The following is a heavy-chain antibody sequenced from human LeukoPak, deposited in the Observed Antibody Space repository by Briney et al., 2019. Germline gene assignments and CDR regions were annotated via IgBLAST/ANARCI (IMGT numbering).Heavy chain of an antibody. D-gene: IGHD6-19*01. V-gene: IGHV3-7*01. CDR3: ARDNSGFDY. Sequence: GGSLRLSCVASGFTFNNYWMTWVRQAPGRGLEWVANIRHDGSARYYGDSVKGRFTISRDDAKNSLFLQMNSLRADDTALYYCARDNSGFDYWGQGPPVTVSS. CDR2: IRHDGSAR. CDR1: GFTFNNYW. J-gene: IGHJ4*02.